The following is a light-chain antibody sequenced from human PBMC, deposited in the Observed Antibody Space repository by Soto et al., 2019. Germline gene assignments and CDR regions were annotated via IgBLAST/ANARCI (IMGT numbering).Light chain of an antibody. CDR3: QQYGSSPHT. V-gene: IGKV3-20*01. CDR1: QSVSSSY. Sequence: EIVLTQSPGTLSLSPEERATLSCRASQSVSSSYLAWYQQKPGQAPRLLIYGASSRATGIPDRFSGSGSGTDFTLTISRLEPEDFAVYYCQQYGSSPHTFGQGTKLEIK. J-gene: IGKJ2*01. CDR2: GAS.